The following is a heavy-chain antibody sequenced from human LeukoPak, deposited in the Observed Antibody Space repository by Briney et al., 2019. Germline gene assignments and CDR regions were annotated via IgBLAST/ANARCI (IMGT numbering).Heavy chain of an antibody. CDR2: IRGSGCTI. Sequence: PGGSLRLSCVASRFTFSSYEMNWVRQAPGMGLEWVSHIRGSGCTIYYADSVKGRFTISRDNAKNSVYLQMNSLRAEDTAVYYCARGSWWLDPWGQGTLVTVSS. CDR3: ARGSWWLDP. CDR1: RFTFSSYE. V-gene: IGHV3-48*03. J-gene: IGHJ5*02.